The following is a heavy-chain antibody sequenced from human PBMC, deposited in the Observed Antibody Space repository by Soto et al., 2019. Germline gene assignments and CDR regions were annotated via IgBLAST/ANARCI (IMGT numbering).Heavy chain of an antibody. CDR3: ANREILGAGGMAYCDL. J-gene: IGHJ2*01. D-gene: IGHD1-26*01. Sequence: QVQLMESGGGVVQPGRSLRLSCAASGFTFNTYAMHWVRQAPGKGLEWVAVITPDGTEQYYADSVKGRFTISRDNSKNTLSLQMNSLGLEDMSIYHCANREILGAGGMAYCDLWGRGTLVTVSS. V-gene: IGHV3-30*04. CDR2: ITPDGTEQ. CDR1: GFTFNTYA.